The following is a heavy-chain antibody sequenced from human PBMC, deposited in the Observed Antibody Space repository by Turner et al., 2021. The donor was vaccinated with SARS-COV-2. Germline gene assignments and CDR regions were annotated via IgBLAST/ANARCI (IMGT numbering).Heavy chain of an antibody. D-gene: IGHD6-13*01. CDR1: VFTFSSYW. Sequence: EVQLVESGGGLVQPGVSMRLSCAASVFTFSSYWMHWVRQAPGKGLVWVSRINSDGSSTSYADSVKGRFTISRDNAKNTLYLQMNSLRAEDTAVYYCARVGIAAAGPTFYYYYYGMDVWGQGTTVTVSS. J-gene: IGHJ6*02. CDR2: INSDGSST. CDR3: ARVGIAAAGPTFYYYYYGMDV. V-gene: IGHV3-74*01.